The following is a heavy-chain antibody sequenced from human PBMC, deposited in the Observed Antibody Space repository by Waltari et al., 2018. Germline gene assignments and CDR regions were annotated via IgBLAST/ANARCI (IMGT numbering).Heavy chain of an antibody. J-gene: IGHJ4*02. D-gene: IGHD3-10*01. CDR3: ARVPRGSIIPSLYYFDY. CDR1: GFNFSTYA. V-gene: IGHV3-30*04. CDR2: ISYDGTYK. Sequence: QVQLVESGGAVVQPGRSLSLSCAAAGFNFSTYAMNWVGQAPGKGLEWVEFISYDGTYKYYADSLRGRFTISRDNSKKTLFLQVNSLITDDTALYYCARVPRGSIIPSLYYFDYWGQGTLVTVSS.